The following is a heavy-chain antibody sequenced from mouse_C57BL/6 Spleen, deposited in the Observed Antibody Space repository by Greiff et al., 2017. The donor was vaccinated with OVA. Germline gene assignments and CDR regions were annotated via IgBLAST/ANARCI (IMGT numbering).Heavy chain of an antibody. CDR1: GYTFTSYW. V-gene: IGHV1-50*01. J-gene: IGHJ4*01. Sequence: QVQLQQSGAELVKPGASVKLSCKASGYTFTSYWMQWVKQRPGQGLEWIGEIDPSDSYTNYNQKFKGKATLTVDTSSSTAYMQLSSLTSEDSAVYYCARRASYYAMDYWGQGTSVTVSS. D-gene: IGHD3-3*01. CDR3: ARRASYYAMDY. CDR2: IDPSDSYT.